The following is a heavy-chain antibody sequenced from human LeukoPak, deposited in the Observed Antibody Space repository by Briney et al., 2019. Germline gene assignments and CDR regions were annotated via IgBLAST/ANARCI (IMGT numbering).Heavy chain of an antibody. J-gene: IGHJ4*02. CDR3: ARAAGAFDY. CDR2: IYYSEIT. D-gene: IGHD6-19*01. V-gene: IGHV4-59*01. Sequence: SENLSLTCTVSGVSISSSHWSWIRQPPGQGLEWIGYIYYSEITNYNPSLKSRVTISLDTSKNQFSMKLNSVTAADTAVYYCARAAGAFDYWGQGALVTVSS. CDR1: GVSISSSH.